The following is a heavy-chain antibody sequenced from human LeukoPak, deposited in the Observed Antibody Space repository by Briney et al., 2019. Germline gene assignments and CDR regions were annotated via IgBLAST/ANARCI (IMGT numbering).Heavy chain of an antibody. D-gene: IGHD2-21*02. V-gene: IGHV1-18*01. CDR3: ATYGEEAYCGGDCYSPGSGFQH. J-gene: IGHJ1*01. Sequence: ASVKVSCKASGYTFTSYGISWVRQAPGQGLEWMGWISAYNGNTNYAQKLQGRVTMTTDTSTSTAYMELRSLRSDDTAVYYCATYGEEAYCGGDCYSPGSGFQHWGQGTLVTVSS. CDR2: ISAYNGNT. CDR1: GYTFTSYG.